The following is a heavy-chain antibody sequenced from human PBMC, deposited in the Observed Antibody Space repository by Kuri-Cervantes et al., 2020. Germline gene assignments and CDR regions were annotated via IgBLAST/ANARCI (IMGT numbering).Heavy chain of an antibody. J-gene: IGHJ6*02. Sequence: SVKVSCKASGYTFTSYDINWVRQATGQGLEGMGWMNPNSGNTGYAQKFQGRVTMTRNTSISTAYMELSSLRSDDTAVYYFASAYYGEGSPIYGMDVWGQGTMVTVSS. CDR3: ASAYYGEGSPIYGMDV. CDR2: MNPNSGNT. D-gene: IGHD3-10*01. V-gene: IGHV1-8*01. CDR1: GYTFTSYD.